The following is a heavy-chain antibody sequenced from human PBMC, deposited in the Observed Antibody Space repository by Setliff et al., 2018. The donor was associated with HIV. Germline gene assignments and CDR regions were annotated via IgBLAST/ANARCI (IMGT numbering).Heavy chain of an antibody. V-gene: IGHV4-59*11. D-gene: IGHD1-26*01. CDR1: GGAINSHY. J-gene: IGHJ3*02. CDR2: IYYTGIT. CDR3: ASGSPFDGFDM. Sequence: PSETLSLTCTVSGGAINSHYWSWIRQPPGMRLEWIGFIYYTGITTYIPSFENRVTIEVDTSKNQFSLKLHSVSAADTALYYCASGSPFDGFDMWGQGTMVTVSS.